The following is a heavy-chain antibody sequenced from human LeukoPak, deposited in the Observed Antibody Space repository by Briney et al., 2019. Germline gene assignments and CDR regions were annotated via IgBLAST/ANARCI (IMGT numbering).Heavy chain of an antibody. CDR1: GCTFSNAW. V-gene: IGHV3-15*01. CDR2: IKSKTDGGTT. Sequence: GGSLRLSCAASGCTFSNAWMSWVRQAPGKGLEWVGRIKSKTDGGTTDYAAPVKGRFTISRDDSKNTRYLQMNSLKTEDTAVYYCTTGADYYDSSGYYTYSLLAFDYWGQETLVTVSS. D-gene: IGHD3-22*01. J-gene: IGHJ4*02. CDR3: TTGADYYDSSGYYTYSLLAFDY.